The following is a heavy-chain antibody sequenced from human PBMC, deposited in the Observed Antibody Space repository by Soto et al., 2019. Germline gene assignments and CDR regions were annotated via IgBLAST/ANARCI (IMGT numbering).Heavy chain of an antibody. J-gene: IGHJ4*02. CDR2: VYTCGRT. CDR1: GFTVTNSY. Sequence: PGGSLRLSCAASGFTVTNSYMAWVRQAPGKGLEGVSVVYTCGRTYHADSVKGPFTVSRDISTNMFFLQMNKLSAEDMATYYCARAGFERLYFDQWGRGTLVTVSS. D-gene: IGHD1-1*01. CDR3: ARAGFERLYFDQ. V-gene: IGHV3-53*01.